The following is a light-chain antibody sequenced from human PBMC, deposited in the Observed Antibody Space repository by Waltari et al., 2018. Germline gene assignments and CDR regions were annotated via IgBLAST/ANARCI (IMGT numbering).Light chain of an antibody. Sequence: QSVLTQPPSASGTPGQRVTIPCSGRSSNIGRTYVYWYQQLPGTAPKLLIYRNKQRPSGVPDRFSGSKSGTSASLAISGLRSEDEADYYCAAWDDSLSGWVFGGGTKLTVL. CDR3: AAWDDSLSGWV. J-gene: IGLJ3*02. V-gene: IGLV1-47*01. CDR1: SSNIGRTY. CDR2: RNK.